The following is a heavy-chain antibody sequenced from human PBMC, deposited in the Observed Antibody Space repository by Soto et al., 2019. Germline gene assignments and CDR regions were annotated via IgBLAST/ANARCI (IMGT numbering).Heavy chain of an antibody. Sequence: GESLKISCKGSGYSFTSYWIGWVRQMPGKGLEWMGIIYPGGSDTRYSPSFQGQVTISADKSISTAYLQWSSLKASDTAMYYCARSSSWSYNWFDPWGQGTLVTVSS. D-gene: IGHD6-13*01. J-gene: IGHJ5*02. V-gene: IGHV5-51*01. CDR2: IYPGGSDT. CDR3: ARSSSWSYNWFDP. CDR1: GYSFTSYW.